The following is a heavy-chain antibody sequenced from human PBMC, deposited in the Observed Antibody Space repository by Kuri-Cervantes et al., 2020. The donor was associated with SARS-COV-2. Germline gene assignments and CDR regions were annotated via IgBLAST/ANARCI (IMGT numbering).Heavy chain of an antibody. D-gene: IGHD6-19*01. V-gene: IGHV3-52*01. CDR1: GFTFSSSW. J-gene: IGHJ4*02. CDR3: VAVAGTGYFDY. CDR2: IKCDGSEK. Sequence: GGSLRLSCAASGFTFSSSWMHWVCQAPEKGLEWVADIKCDGSEKYYVDSVKGRLTISRDNAKNSLYLQVNSLRAEDMTVYYCVAVAGTGYFDYWGQGTLVTVSS.